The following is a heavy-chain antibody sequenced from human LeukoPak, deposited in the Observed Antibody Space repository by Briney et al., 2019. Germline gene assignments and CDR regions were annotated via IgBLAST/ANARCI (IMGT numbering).Heavy chain of an antibody. J-gene: IGHJ4*02. CDR2: IYYSGST. CDR1: GGSISSYY. Sequence: SETLSLTCTVSGGSISSYYWGWNRQPPGKGLEWIGSIYYSGSTYYNPSLKSRVTISVDTSKNQFSLKLSSVTAADTAVYYCARDGYSYGHGYYFDYWGQGTLVTVSS. CDR3: ARDGYSYGHGYYFDY. V-gene: IGHV4-39*07. D-gene: IGHD5-18*01.